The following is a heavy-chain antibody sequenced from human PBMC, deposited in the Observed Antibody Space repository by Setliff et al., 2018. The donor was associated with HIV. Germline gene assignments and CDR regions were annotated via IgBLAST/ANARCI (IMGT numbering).Heavy chain of an antibody. V-gene: IGHV3-7*01. CDR2: IKQDGSEK. CDR1: GFTFSSYW. Sequence: LRLSCAASGFTFSSYWMSWVRQAPGKGLEWVANIKQDGSEKYYVDSVKGRFTISRDNSENTLYLEMNNLRAEDTAVYYCARDTWYYSAKHLDVWGKGTTVTVSS. D-gene: IGHD3-10*01. J-gene: IGHJ6*04. CDR3: ARDTWYYSAKHLDV.